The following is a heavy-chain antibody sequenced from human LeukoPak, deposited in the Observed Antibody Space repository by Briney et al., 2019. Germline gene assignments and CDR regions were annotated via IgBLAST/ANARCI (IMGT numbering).Heavy chain of an antibody. V-gene: IGHV1-69*13. J-gene: IGHJ6*02. Sequence: SVKVSCKASGGTFSSYAISWVRQAPGQGLEWMGGIIPIFGTANYAQKFQGRVTITADEPTSTAYMELSSLRSEDTAVYYCANDVDTAMVGGMDVWGQGTTVTVSS. D-gene: IGHD5-18*01. CDR1: GGTFSSYA. CDR3: ANDVDTAMVGGMDV. CDR2: IIPIFGTA.